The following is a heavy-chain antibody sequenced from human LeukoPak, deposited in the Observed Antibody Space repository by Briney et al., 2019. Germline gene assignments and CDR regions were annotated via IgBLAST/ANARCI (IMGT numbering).Heavy chain of an antibody. J-gene: IGHJ6*02. CDR2: IRSKANSYAT. CDR1: GFTFSGST. D-gene: IGHD5-24*01. CDR3: TRGGHNNYYDGMDV. V-gene: IGHV3-73*01. Sequence: GGSLRLSCAASGFTFSGSTMHWVRQASGKGLEWVGRIRSKANSYATAYAASVKGRFTISRDDSKNTAFLQMNSLKAEDTAVYYCTRGGHNNYYDGMDVWGQGTTVIVSS.